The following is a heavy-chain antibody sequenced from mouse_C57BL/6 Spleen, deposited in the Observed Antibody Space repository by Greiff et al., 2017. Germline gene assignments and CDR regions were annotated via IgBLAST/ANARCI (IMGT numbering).Heavy chain of an antibody. CDR2: ISDGGSYT. Sequence: EVKLVESGGGLVKPGGSLKLSCAASGFTFSSYAMSWVRQTPEKRLEWVATISDGGSYTYYPDNVKGRFTISRDNAKNNLYLQMSHLKSEDTAMYYCARDEDDSYFDYWGQGTTLTVSS. CDR1: GFTFSSYA. CDR3: ARDEDDSYFDY. D-gene: IGHD2-4*01. V-gene: IGHV5-4*01. J-gene: IGHJ2*01.